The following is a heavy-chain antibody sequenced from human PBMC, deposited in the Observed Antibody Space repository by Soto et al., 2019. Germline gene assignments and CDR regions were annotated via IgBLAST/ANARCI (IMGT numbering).Heavy chain of an antibody. CDR1: GFTFRTFA. J-gene: IGHJ6*02. D-gene: IGHD1-1*01. V-gene: IGHV3-30-3*01. CDR2: ISNDGSIK. CDR3: ARDKKPFNWSPSILKSYYYGMDV. Sequence: QVQLVESGGRVVQPGRSLRLSCAASGFTFRTFAMHWVRQAPGKGLEWVAVISNDGSIKYFLDSVKGRFTISRDNSNNTLSLQRDSLRAEDTAVYYCARDKKPFNWSPSILKSYYYGMDVWGQGTTVTVSS.